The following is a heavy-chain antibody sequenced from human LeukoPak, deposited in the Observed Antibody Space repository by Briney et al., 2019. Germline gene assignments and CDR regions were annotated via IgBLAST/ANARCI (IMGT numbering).Heavy chain of an antibody. CDR3: ALTHPAAAGDRFDY. Sequence: PSETLSLTCTVSGGSISSSSYYWGRIRQPPGKGLEWIGSIYYSGSTYYNPSLKSRVTISVDTSKNQFSLKLSSVTAADTAVYYCALTHPAAAGDRFDYWGQGTLVTVSS. D-gene: IGHD6-13*01. J-gene: IGHJ4*02. CDR1: GGSISSSSYY. CDR2: IYYSGST. V-gene: IGHV4-39*07.